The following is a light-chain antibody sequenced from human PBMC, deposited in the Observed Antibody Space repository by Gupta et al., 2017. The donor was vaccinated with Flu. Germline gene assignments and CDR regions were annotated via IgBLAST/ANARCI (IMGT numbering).Light chain of an antibody. CDR1: QNVGSN. J-gene: IGKJ2*03. CDR2: GAS. V-gene: IGKV3-15*01. CDR3: HQENEWPYS. Sequence: IVMTQSPAILSVSPGEGATLSCRASQNVGSNLAWYQRKPGQAPRLLMHGASTRATGIPARFSGSGSGTEFTLTISRLQSEDFAVYFCHQENEWPYSFGQGTKMEIK.